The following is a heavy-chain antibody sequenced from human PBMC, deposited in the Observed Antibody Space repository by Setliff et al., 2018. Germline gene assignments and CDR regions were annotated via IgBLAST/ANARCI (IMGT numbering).Heavy chain of an antibody. D-gene: IGHD3-10*01. Sequence: GGSLRLSCAASGFTFSSYSMNWVRQAPGKGLEWVSYISGSGSTIYYADPVKGRFTISRDNAKTSLYLQMNSLRADDTAVYYCARHEFVGGYYGSVTYRHFDYWGQGILGTVPQ. J-gene: IGHJ4*02. CDR3: ARHEFVGGYYGSVTYRHFDY. CDR1: GFTFSSYS. CDR2: ISGSGSTI. V-gene: IGHV3-48*01.